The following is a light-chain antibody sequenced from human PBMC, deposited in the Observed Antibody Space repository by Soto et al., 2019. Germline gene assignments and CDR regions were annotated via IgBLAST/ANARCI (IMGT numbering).Light chain of an antibody. CDR3: TPSTGGGAVV. J-gene: IGLJ2*01. Sequence: QSVLTQPASVSGSPGQSITISCTGTSSDVGGYNYVSWYQQHPGKAPKLMIYDVSNRPTGVSNRSCGSKSVTTAPLTISGLQVEDGPNYNCTPSTGGGAVVLGEGTK. CDR1: SSDVGGYNY. V-gene: IGLV2-14*03. CDR2: DVS.